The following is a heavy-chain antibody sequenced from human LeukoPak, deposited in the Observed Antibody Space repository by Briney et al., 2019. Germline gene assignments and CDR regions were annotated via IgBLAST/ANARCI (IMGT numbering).Heavy chain of an antibody. CDR2: IYSGGST. Sequence: GGSLRLSCAASGFTVSSNYMSWVRQAPGKGLEWVSVIYSGGSTYYADSVKGRFTISRDNSKNTLYLQMSSLRAEDTAIYYCAKAMGLMKGSFDYWGQGTLVTVSS. CDR1: GFTVSSNY. CDR3: AKAMGLMKGSFDY. J-gene: IGHJ4*02. D-gene: IGHD3-10*01. V-gene: IGHV3-66*01.